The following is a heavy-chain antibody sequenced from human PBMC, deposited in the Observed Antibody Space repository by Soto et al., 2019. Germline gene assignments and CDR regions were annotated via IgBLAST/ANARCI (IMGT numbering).Heavy chain of an antibody. V-gene: IGHV3-48*02. Sequence: GSLRLSCAASGFTFSSYSMNWVRQAPGKGLEWVSYISSSSSTIYYADSVKGRFTISRDNAKNSLYLQMNSLRDEDTAVYYCARDPSAYYDFWSGYSKTGDDYYGMDVWGQGTTVTVSS. CDR2: ISSSSSTI. CDR1: GFTFSSYS. J-gene: IGHJ6*02. CDR3: ARDPSAYYDFWSGYSKTGDDYYGMDV. D-gene: IGHD3-3*01.